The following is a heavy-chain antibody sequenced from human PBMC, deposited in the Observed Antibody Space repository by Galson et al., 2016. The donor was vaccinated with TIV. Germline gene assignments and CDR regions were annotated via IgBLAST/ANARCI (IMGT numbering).Heavy chain of an antibody. CDR3: PRDATYSSSRSIGY. V-gene: IGHV1-18*04. CDR2: ISGYDTNT. Sequence: SVKVSCKASGYTFTNYGISWVRQAPGQGLEWMGWISGYDTNTEYVQKLQDRVTMTKDTSTSTAYMELRSLRYDDTAVYYCPRDATYSSSRSIGYWGQGSLVPVPS. D-gene: IGHD6-13*01. J-gene: IGHJ4*02. CDR1: GYTFTNYG.